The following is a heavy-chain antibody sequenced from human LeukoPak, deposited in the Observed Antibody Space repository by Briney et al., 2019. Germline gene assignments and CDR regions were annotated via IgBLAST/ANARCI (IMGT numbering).Heavy chain of an antibody. CDR1: GDSITSYY. J-gene: IGHJ4*02. V-gene: IGHV4-59*01. CDR2: IHHTGKN. D-gene: IGHD1-1*01. CDR3: AKWHERLLAFDS. Sequence: KPSETLSLTCTVSGDSITSYYWNWVRQSPEKGLEWIGYIHHTGKNYYNPSLKSRITMSVDTSKSQLFLKLSSVTAADTAVYYCAKWHERLLAFDSWGQGTLVTVSS.